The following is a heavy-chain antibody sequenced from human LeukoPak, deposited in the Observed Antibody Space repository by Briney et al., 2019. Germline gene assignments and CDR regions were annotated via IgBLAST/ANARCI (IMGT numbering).Heavy chain of an antibody. Sequence: ASVKVSCKASGYIFTNYGISWVRQAPGQGLEWLGWISTYNGNTNSAEKFQGRVTMTTDTSTSSAYMELRSLRSDDTAVYYCAREGGWRATDYGDHVYWGQGTLVTVSS. D-gene: IGHD4-17*01. CDR3: AREGGWRATDYGDHVY. CDR1: GYIFTNYG. J-gene: IGHJ4*02. V-gene: IGHV1-18*01. CDR2: ISTYNGNT.